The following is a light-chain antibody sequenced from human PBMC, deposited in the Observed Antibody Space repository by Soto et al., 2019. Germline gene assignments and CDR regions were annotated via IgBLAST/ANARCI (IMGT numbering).Light chain of an antibody. Sequence: DIQMTQSPSSLAASVGDRVTITCRASQLISCWLVWYQQKPGHAPKLLIYAASNLQSGVPSRFSGSASGTEFTLTISSLQPEDFATYYCQQASTCPFTFGGGTEVHIK. CDR3: QQASTCPFT. CDR2: AAS. V-gene: IGKV1-12*01. J-gene: IGKJ4*01. CDR1: QLISCW.